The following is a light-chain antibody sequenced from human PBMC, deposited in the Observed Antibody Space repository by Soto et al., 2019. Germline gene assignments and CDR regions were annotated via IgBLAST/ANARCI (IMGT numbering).Light chain of an antibody. CDR2: GAS. CDR1: QTVRNNY. J-gene: IGKJ4*01. V-gene: IGKV3-20*01. CDR3: QQYGSSLLT. Sequence: EFVLTQSPGTLSLSPGERATLSCRASQTVRNNYLAWYQQKPGQAPSLLIYGASSRATGIPDRFSGSGSGTDFTLTISRLEPEDFAVYYCQQYGSSLLTFGGGTKVDIK.